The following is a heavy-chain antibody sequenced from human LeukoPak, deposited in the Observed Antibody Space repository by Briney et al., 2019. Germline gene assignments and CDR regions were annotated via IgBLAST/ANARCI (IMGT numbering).Heavy chain of an antibody. V-gene: IGHV3-30*18. CDR2: ISYDGSNK. CDR1: GFTFSSYG. D-gene: IGHD6-13*01. Sequence: GGSLRLSCAASGFTFSSYGMHWVRQAPGKGLEWVAVISYDGSNKYYADSVKGRFTISRDNSKNTLYLQMNSLRPEDTAVYYCAKDGQLGGSSWFTLYFDYWGQGTLVTVSS. CDR3: AKDGQLGGSSWFTLYFDY. J-gene: IGHJ4*02.